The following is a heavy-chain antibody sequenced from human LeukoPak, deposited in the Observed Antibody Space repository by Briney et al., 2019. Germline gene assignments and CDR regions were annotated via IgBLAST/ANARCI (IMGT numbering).Heavy chain of an antibody. V-gene: IGHV3-23*01. D-gene: IGHD3-3*01. CDR3: ATPLEWLLSLDY. CDR2: INGNGGST. Sequence: PGGSLRLSCAASGFTFSSYVMSWVRQAPGKGLEWVSGINGNGGSTYYADSVKGRFTISRDNSKNTLYLQMNSLRAEDTAVYYCATPLEWLLSLDYWGQGTLVTVSS. CDR1: GFTFSSYV. J-gene: IGHJ4*02.